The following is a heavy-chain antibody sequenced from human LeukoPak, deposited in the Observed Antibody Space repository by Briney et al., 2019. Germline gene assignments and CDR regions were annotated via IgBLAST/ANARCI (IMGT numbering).Heavy chain of an antibody. J-gene: IGHJ3*02. CDR3: ARRRDAFDT. Sequence: SETLSLTCTVSGGSISSYYWSWIRQPPGKGLEWIGYIYYSGGTNYNPSLKSRVTISVDTSKNQFSLKLSSVTAADTAVYYCARRRDAFDTWGQGTMVTVSS. V-gene: IGHV4-59*08. CDR1: GGSISSYY. CDR2: IYYSGGT.